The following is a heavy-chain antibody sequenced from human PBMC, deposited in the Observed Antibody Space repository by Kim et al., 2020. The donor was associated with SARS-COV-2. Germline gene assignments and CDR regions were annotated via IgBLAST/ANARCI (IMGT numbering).Heavy chain of an antibody. CDR1: GYTFTGYY. D-gene: IGHD2-2*01. V-gene: IGHV1-2*02. J-gene: IGHJ6*02. CDR2: INPNSGGT. CDR3: ASGYCSSTSCYGNYERGWDYYYGMDV. Sequence: ASVKVSCKASGYTFTGYYMHWVRQAPGQGLEWMGWINPNSGGTNYAQKFQGRVTMTRDTSISTAYMELSRLRSDDTAVYYCASGYCSSTSCYGNYERGWDYYYGMDVWGQGTTVTVSS.